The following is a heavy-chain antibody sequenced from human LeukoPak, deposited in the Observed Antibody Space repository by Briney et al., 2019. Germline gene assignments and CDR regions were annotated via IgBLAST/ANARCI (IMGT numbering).Heavy chain of an antibody. CDR2: ISAYNGNT. D-gene: IGHD7-27*01. Sequence: GASVQVSYKASRCSFTSYGISWVRQAPGQGLEGMRWISAYNGNTNYAQKLQGRVTMTTATSTSTAYMELRSLRSDDTAVYYCARDETNWGTFDYWGQGTLVTVSS. V-gene: IGHV1-18*01. CDR3: ARDETNWGTFDY. CDR1: RCSFTSYG. J-gene: IGHJ4*02.